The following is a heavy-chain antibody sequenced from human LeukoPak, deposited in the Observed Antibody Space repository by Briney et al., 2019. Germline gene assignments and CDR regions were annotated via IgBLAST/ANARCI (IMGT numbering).Heavy chain of an antibody. CDR3: ATGEGCSSISCSNWFDP. CDR2: IYTSGST. Sequence: PSETLSLTCTVSGRSISSGSYYWSWIRQPAGNGLEWIGRIYTSGSTNYNPSLKSRVTISVDTSKNQFSLKLSSVTAADTAVYYCATGEGCSSISCSNWFDPWGQGTLVTVSS. V-gene: IGHV4-61*02. D-gene: IGHD2-2*01. CDR1: GRSISSGSYY. J-gene: IGHJ5*02.